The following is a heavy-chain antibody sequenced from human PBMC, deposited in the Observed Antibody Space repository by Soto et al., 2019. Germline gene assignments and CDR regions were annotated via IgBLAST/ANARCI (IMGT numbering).Heavy chain of an antibody. CDR3: AHKGSITISHAFDF. J-gene: IGHJ3*01. V-gene: IGHV2-5*01. Sequence: QITLKESGPTLVKPTQTLTLTCAVSGFSLTASGVAVGWIRQPPGKALEWLAFIYWNDEKRYNASMKTRITVTRDTSTSQVVLTMTNMDPDDTATYYCAHKGSITISHAFDFWGRGTMVIVSS. D-gene: IGHD3-3*01. CDR1: GFSLTASGVA. CDR2: IYWNDEK.